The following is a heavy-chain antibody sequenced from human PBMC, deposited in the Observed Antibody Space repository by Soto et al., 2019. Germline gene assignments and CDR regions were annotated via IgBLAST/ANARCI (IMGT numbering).Heavy chain of an antibody. CDR2: ISAYNGNT. Sequence: ASVKVSCKASGYTFTSYGISWVRQAPGQGLEWMGWISAYNGNTNYAQKLQGRVTMTTDTSTSTAYMELRSLRSDDTAVYYCATALPQDCGSWYPDNNNGMYSWGQGSTVTVSS. CDR1: GYTFTSYG. V-gene: IGHV1-18*01. CDR3: ATALPQDCGSWYPDNNNGMYS. D-gene: IGHD6-13*01. J-gene: IGHJ6*02.